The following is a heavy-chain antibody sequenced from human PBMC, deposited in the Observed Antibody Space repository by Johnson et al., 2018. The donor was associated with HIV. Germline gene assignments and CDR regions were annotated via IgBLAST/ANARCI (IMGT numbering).Heavy chain of an antibody. V-gene: IGHV3-30*02. CDR3: VRRFYDSSAFDV. CDR1: GFTFSSYG. CDR2: IRYDGSNK. J-gene: IGHJ3*01. D-gene: IGHD3-22*01. Sequence: LESGGGLVQPGGSLRLSCAASGFTFSSYGMHWVRQAPGKGLEWVAFIRYDGSNKYYTDSVRGRFTISRDNSRNTLFLQMNSLRAEDTAMYFCVRRFYDSSAFDVWGQGTLVTVSS.